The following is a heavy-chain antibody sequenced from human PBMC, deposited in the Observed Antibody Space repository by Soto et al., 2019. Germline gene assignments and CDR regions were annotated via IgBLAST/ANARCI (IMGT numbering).Heavy chain of an antibody. CDR2: IYYSGST. CDR1: GGSISSGGYY. D-gene: IGHD2-15*01. Sequence: PSETLSLTCTVSGGSISSGGYYWSWIRQHPGKGLEWIGYIYYSGSTYYNPSLKSRVTISVDTSKNQFSLKLSSVTAADTAVYYCAREVSCSGGSCYSGALTGDSHWFDPWGQGTLVTAPQ. CDR3: AREVSCSGGSCYSGALTGDSHWFDP. V-gene: IGHV4-31*03. J-gene: IGHJ5*02.